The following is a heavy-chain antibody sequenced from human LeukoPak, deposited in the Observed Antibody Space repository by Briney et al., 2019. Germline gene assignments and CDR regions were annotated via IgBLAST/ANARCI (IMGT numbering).Heavy chain of an antibody. D-gene: IGHD1-26*01. CDR2: IYRTGTT. V-gene: IGHV4-38-2*02. CDR3: ARSPYLRTYGYGPWELPVSYFDY. CDR1: DYSISSGFF. J-gene: IGHJ4*02. Sequence: SETLSPTCTVSDYSISSGFFWSWIRQPAGTGPEWIGTIYRTGTTYYNPSLKSRVTIFIDTSKNQFSLNVNSVTAADTAVYYCARSPYLRTYGYGPWELPVSYFDYWGQGTLVTVSS.